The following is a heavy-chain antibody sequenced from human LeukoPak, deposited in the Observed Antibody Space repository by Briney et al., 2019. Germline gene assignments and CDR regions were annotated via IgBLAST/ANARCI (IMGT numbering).Heavy chain of an antibody. D-gene: IGHD6-6*01. J-gene: IGHJ4*02. CDR3: ARDSTMYSSSSGGNY. Sequence: SETLSLTCTVSGGSISSYYWSWIRQPPGKGLEWIGYIYHSGSTYYNPSLKSRVTISVDRSKNQFSLKLSSVTAADTAVYYCARDSTMYSSSSGGNYWGQGTLVTVSS. CDR2: IYHSGST. V-gene: IGHV4-59*12. CDR1: GGSISSYY.